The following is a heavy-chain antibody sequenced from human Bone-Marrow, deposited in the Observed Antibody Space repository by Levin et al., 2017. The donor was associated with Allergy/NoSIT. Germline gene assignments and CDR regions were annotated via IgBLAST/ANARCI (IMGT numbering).Heavy chain of an antibody. Sequence: GGSLRLSCVASGFTFSSYSMNWVRQAPGKGLEWISYISSTSSQKYYVDPVKGRFTISRDNAKNSLYLQMNDLKDEDTAIYYCAMRRGFNYWGQGTLVSVSS. J-gene: IGHJ4*02. CDR3: AMRRGFNY. D-gene: IGHD3-10*01. CDR2: ISSTSSQK. V-gene: IGHV3-48*02. CDR1: GFTFSSYS.